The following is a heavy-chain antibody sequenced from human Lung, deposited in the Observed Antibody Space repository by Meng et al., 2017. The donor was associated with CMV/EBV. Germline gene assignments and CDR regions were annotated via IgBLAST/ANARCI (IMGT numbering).Heavy chain of an antibody. CDR3: ARDPSLVTGTTDYFDY. V-gene: IGHV1-2*02. Sequence: QVQLVQSGAEVRKPGASVKVPCKGSGYTFTGCFMHWVRQAPGQGLEWMGWINPNSGGTNFAQKFQGRVTMTRDTSISTVYMELSSLRPDDTAVYYCARDPSLVTGTTDYFDYWGQGTLVTVSS. D-gene: IGHD1-1*01. J-gene: IGHJ4*02. CDR1: GYTFTGCF. CDR2: INPNSGGT.